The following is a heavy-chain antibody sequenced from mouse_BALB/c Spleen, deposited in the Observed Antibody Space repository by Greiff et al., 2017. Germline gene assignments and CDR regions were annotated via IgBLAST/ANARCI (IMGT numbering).Heavy chain of an antibody. Sequence: VQLQQSGAELAKPGASVKMSCTASGYTFTSYWMHWVKQRPGQGLEWIGYINPSTGYTEYNQKFKDKATLTADKSSSTAYMQLSSLTSEDSAVYYCAREGGNGSWYFDVWGEGTTVTVSS. V-gene: IGHV1-7*01. CDR1: GYTFTSYW. J-gene: IGHJ1*01. CDR3: AREGGNGSWYFDV. D-gene: IGHD2-1*01. CDR2: INPSTGYT.